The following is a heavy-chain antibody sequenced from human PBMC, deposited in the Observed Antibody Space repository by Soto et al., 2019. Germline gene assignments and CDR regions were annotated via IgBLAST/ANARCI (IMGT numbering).Heavy chain of an antibody. Sequence: GGSLRLSCAASGFTSSSYAMSWVRQAPGKGLEWVSEISGSGDSTYYADSVKGRFTISRDNFKSTLYLHMNSLRAEDTAVYYCAKNGYCSSTNCYAAFDIWGKGTMVTVSS. CDR1: GFTSSSYA. J-gene: IGHJ3*02. CDR3: AKNGYCSSTNCYAAFDI. V-gene: IGHV3-23*01. CDR2: ISGSGDST. D-gene: IGHD2-2*03.